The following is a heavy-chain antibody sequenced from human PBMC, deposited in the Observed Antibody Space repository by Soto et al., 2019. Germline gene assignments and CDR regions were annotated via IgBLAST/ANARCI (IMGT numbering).Heavy chain of an antibody. CDR3: ATSPLGYDSSGYYDY. CDR2: ISYDGSNK. Sequence: GGSLRLSCAASGFTFSSYGMHWVRQAPGKGLEWVAVISYDGSNKYYADSVKGRFTISRDNSKNTLYLQMNSLRAEDTAVYYCATSPLGYDSSGYYDYWGQGTLVTVSS. J-gene: IGHJ4*02. D-gene: IGHD3-22*01. CDR1: GFTFSSYG. V-gene: IGHV3-30*03.